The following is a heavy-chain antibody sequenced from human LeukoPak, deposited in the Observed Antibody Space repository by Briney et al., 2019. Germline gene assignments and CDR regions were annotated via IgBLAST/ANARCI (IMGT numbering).Heavy chain of an antibody. V-gene: IGHV3-23*01. D-gene: IGHD1-26*01. CDR2: ISGSGGRT. CDR1: GFTFSSYA. Sequence: GGSLRLSCAASGFTFSSYAIIWVRQAPGKGLEWVSAISGSGGRTYYADSVQGRFTISRDNSKNTLYLQMNSLRAEDTAVYYCARGGSYLSAFDIWGQGTMVTVSS. J-gene: IGHJ3*02. CDR3: ARGGSYLSAFDI.